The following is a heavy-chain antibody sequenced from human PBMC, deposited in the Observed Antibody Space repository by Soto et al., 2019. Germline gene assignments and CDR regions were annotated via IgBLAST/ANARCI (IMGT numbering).Heavy chain of an antibody. CDR2: IIPILGIA. CDR1: GGTFSSYT. D-gene: IGHD5-18*01. CDR3: ARVNSYGDSAFDI. V-gene: IGHV1-69*02. J-gene: IGHJ3*02. Sequence: QVQLVQSGAEVKKPGSSVKVSCKASGGTFSSYTISWVRQAPGQGLEWMGRIIPILGIANYAQKFQGRVTITAEKSTSTASMALSSLRSEVTAVYYWARVNSYGDSAFDIWGQGTMVTVSS.